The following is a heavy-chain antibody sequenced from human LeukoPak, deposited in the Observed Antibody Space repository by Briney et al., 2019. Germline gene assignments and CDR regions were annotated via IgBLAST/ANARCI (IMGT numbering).Heavy chain of an antibody. CDR1: GFTFSHYG. Sequence: GRSLRLSCSASGFTFSHYGMHWVRQAPGTGLEWVAVIWSDASDKYYANSVKGRFTISRDNFKNSLYLQMNGLRADDTAVYYCAKDAQRGFDYSNSLDYWGQGTRVTVSS. V-gene: IGHV3-33*06. CDR2: IWSDASDK. J-gene: IGHJ4*02. CDR3: AKDAQRGFDYSNSLDY. D-gene: IGHD4-11*01.